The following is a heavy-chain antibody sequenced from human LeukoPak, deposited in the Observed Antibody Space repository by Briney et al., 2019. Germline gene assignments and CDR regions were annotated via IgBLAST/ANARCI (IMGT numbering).Heavy chain of an antibody. V-gene: IGHV4-59*08. CDR3: ARGSGWYLY. CDR1: GGSISSYY. J-gene: IGHJ4*02. CDR2: IYYSGGT. Sequence: SETLSLTFTVSGGSISSYYWSWIRQPPGKGLEWIGYIYYSGGTNYNPSLKSRVTISVDTSKNQFSLKLSSVTAADTAVYYCARGSGWYLYWGQGTLVTVSS. D-gene: IGHD6-19*01.